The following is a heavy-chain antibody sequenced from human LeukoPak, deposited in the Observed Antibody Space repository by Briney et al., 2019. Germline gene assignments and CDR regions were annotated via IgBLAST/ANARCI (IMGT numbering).Heavy chain of an antibody. D-gene: IGHD2-2*01. CDR3: ARDGPRYCSSTSCRGNYYYYMDV. CDR1: GGSISSSNW. Sequence: SETLSLTCAVSGGSISSSNWWSLVRQPPGKGLEWIGEIYHSGSTNYNPSLKSRVTISVDKSKNQFSLKLSSVTAADTAVYYCARDGPRYCSSTSCRGNYYYYMDVWGKGTTVTVSS. J-gene: IGHJ6*03. CDR2: IYHSGST. V-gene: IGHV4-4*02.